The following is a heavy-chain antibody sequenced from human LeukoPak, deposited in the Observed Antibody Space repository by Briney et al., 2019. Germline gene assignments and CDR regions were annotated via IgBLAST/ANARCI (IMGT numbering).Heavy chain of an antibody. D-gene: IGHD2-2*01. CDR1: GFTFNNNW. CDR3: ARHCSSTSCFDS. J-gene: IGHJ4*02. Sequence: GGSLRLSCAASGFTFNNNWVHWVRQVPGKGLVWVSRINSDASSTSYTDSVKGRFTIFRDNAKNTLYLQMNSLRAEDTAVYYCARHCSSTSCFDSWGQGTLVTVSS. CDR2: INSDASST. V-gene: IGHV3-74*01.